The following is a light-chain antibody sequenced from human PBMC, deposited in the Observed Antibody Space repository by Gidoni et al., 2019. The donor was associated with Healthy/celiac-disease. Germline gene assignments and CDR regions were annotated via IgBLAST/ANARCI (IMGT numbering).Light chain of an antibody. Sequence: QTVVPQEPSLPVSPGGTVTLTCASSTGAVTSGYYPNWFQQKPGQAPRSLIYSTSNKPSWTPARFSGSLLGGKAALTLSGVQPEDEAEYYCLLYYGGARVFGGGTTLTVL. V-gene: IGLV7-43*01. CDR1: TGAVTSGYY. J-gene: IGLJ3*02. CDR3: LLYYGGARV. CDR2: STS.